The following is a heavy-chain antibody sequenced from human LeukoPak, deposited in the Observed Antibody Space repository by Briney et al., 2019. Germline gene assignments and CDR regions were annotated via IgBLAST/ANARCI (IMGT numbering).Heavy chain of an antibody. CDR1: GGTFSSYA. CDR2: IIPIFGTA. D-gene: IGHD6-13*01. J-gene: IGHJ3*02. Sequence: SVKVPCKASGGTFSSYAISWVRQAPGQGLEWMGGIIPIFGTANYAQKFQGRVTITADGSTSTAYMELSSLRSEDTAVYYCARGIDLAIAAALDIWGQGTMVTVSS. V-gene: IGHV1-69*01. CDR3: ARGIDLAIAAALDI.